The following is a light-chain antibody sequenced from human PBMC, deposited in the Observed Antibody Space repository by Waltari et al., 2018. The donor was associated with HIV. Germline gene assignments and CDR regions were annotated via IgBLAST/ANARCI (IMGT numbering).Light chain of an antibody. J-gene: IGLJ3*02. V-gene: IGLV2-8*01. CDR1: SSDVGGYNY. CDR3: SSYAGSNNRWV. CDR2: EVS. Sequence: QSALTQPPSASGSPGQSVTIPCPGTSSDVGGYNYVSWYQPHPGKAPKLMIYEVSKRPSGVPDRFSGSKSGSTASLTVSGLQAEDEADYYCSSYAGSNNRWVFGGGTKLTAL.